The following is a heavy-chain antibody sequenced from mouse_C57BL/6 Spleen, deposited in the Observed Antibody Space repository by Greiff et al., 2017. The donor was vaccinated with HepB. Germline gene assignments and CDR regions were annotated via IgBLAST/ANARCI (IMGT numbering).Heavy chain of an antibody. CDR3: ARGTAYYSNYNYYAMDY. V-gene: IGHV1-54*01. CDR1: GYAFTNYL. CDR2: INPGSGGT. D-gene: IGHD2-5*01. Sequence: QVQLQQSGAELVRPGTSVKVSCKASGYAFTNYLIEWVKQRPGQGLEWIGVINPGSGGTNYNEKFKGKATLTADKSSSTAYMQLSSLTSEDAAVYFCARGTAYYSNYNYYAMDYWGQGTSVTVSS. J-gene: IGHJ4*01.